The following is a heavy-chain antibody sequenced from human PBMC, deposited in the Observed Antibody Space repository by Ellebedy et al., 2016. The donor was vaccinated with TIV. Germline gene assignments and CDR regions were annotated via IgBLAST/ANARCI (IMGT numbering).Heavy chain of an antibody. V-gene: IGHV1-69*13. CDR2: IIPIFGTA. CDR3: AREITMVRGVFNYYYYGMDV. D-gene: IGHD3-10*01. Sequence: SVKVSXXASAGTFSSYAISWVRQAPGQGLEWMGGIIPIFGTANYAQKFQGRVTITADESTSTAYMELSSLSSEDTAVYYCAREITMVRGVFNYYYYGMDVWGQGTTVTVSS. J-gene: IGHJ6*02. CDR1: AGTFSSYA.